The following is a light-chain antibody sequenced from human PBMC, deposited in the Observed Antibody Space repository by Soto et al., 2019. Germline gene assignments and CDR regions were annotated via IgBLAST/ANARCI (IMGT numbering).Light chain of an antibody. CDR2: SAS. J-gene: IGKJ3*01. CDR1: QSISRY. V-gene: IGKV1-39*01. CDR3: QQIYSTLAFT. Sequence: DIQMTQSPSSLSASVGDRVTITCRASQSISRYLNWYQQKPGKAPKLLIYSASSLQSGVPSRFSGSGSGTDFTLTISSLQHEDFATYYCQQIYSTLAFTFGPGTTVDIK.